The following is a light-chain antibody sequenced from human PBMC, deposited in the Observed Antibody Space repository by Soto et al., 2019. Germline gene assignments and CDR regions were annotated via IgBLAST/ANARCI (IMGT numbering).Light chain of an antibody. V-gene: IGLV1-44*01. CDR3: AAWDDSLNGNVV. CDR1: SSNIGSNT. Sequence: QSVLTQPSSASGTPGQRVTISCSGSSSNIGSNTVNWYQQLPGTAPKLLVYSNNQRPSRVPDRFSGSKSGTSASRAISGLQSEDEADYYCAAWDDSLNGNVVFGGGTKVTV. CDR2: SNN. J-gene: IGLJ2*01.